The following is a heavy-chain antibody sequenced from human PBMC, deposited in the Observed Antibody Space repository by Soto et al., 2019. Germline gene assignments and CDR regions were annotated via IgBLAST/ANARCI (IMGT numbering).Heavy chain of an antibody. D-gene: IGHD3-9*01. CDR3: AREGPYYDILTGYLTIYYFDY. CDR2: ISAYNGNT. Sequence: ASVKVSCKASGYTFTSYGISWARQAPGQGLEWMGWISAYNGNTNYAQKLQGRVTMTTDTSTSTAYMELRILRSDDTAVYYCAREGPYYDILTGYLTIYYFDYWGQGTLGTVSS. V-gene: IGHV1-18*04. J-gene: IGHJ4*02. CDR1: GYTFTSYG.